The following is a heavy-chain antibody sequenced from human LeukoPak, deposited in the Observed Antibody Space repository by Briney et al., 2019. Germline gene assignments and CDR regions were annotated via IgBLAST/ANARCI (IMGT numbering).Heavy chain of an antibody. CDR2: IYPGGSET. D-gene: IGHD3-3*01. CDR3: ARQRDPYDFWSGYSDY. J-gene: IGHJ4*02. V-gene: IGHV5-51*01. CDR1: SYNFANYW. Sequence: GESLKISCKASSYNFANYWIGWVRQMPGKGLEWMGLIYPGGSETIYSPSFQGQVTISADKSISTAYLQWSSLKASDTAMYYCARQRDPYDFWSGYSDYWGQGTLVTVSS.